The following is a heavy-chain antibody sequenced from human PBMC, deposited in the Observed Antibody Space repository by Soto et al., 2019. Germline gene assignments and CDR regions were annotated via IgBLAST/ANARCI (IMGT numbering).Heavy chain of an antibody. D-gene: IGHD6-13*01. J-gene: IGHJ6*04. V-gene: IGHV3-7*01. CDR2: IKQDGSEQ. CDR1: GFTFSNYW. Sequence: GGSLRLSCAASGFTFSNYWMTWVRQVPGKGLEWVANIKQDGSEQSYVDSVKGRFTIFRDNAKNSLYLQMNSLRAEDTATYYCVREIASRLWGKGTTVTVSS. CDR3: VREIASRL.